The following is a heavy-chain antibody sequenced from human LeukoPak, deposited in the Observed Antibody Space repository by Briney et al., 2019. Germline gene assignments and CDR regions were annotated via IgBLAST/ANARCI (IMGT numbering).Heavy chain of an antibody. Sequence: GGSLRLSCAASGFSFSTYAMSWVRQAPGKGLEWVSVIITNGYSTYYADSVKGRFTISRDNPKDTLYLQMNGLRAEDTAVYYCAKDRDGYCRGGSCYYDAFDIWGQGTMVTVSS. CDR1: GFSFSTYA. CDR2: IITNGYST. D-gene: IGHD2-15*01. J-gene: IGHJ3*02. CDR3: AKDRDGYCRGGSCYYDAFDI. V-gene: IGHV3-23*01.